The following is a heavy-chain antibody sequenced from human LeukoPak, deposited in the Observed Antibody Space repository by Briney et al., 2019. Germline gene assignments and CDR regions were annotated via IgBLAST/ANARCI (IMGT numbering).Heavy chain of an antibody. J-gene: IGHJ3*02. Sequence: ASVKVSCKASGYTFTGYYIHWVRQAPGQGLEWMGWINTNSGGTNYAQKFQGRVTMTRDTSISTAYMELSRLRSDDAAVYYCARDTRYYYDSSAYYRSDAFDIWGQGTMVTVSS. CDR3: ARDTRYYYDSSAYYRSDAFDI. V-gene: IGHV1-2*02. CDR1: GYTFTGYY. CDR2: INTNSGGT. D-gene: IGHD3-22*01.